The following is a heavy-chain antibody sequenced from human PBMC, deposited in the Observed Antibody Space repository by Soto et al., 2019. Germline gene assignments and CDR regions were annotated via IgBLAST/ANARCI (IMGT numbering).Heavy chain of an antibody. D-gene: IGHD3-3*01. Sequence: GGSLRLSCAASGFTFSSYAMHWVRQPPGKGLEWVAVISSDGSNKYYADSVKGRFTISRDNSKNTLYLEMNSLRAEDTAVYYCARDLTYYDFWSGPVYWYGMDVWGQGTTVTVSS. CDR1: GFTFSSYA. J-gene: IGHJ6*02. CDR2: ISSDGSNK. V-gene: IGHV3-30-3*01. CDR3: ARDLTYYDFWSGPVYWYGMDV.